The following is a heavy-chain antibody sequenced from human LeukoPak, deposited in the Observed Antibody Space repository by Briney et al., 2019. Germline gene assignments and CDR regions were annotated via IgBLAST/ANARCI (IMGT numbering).Heavy chain of an antibody. J-gene: IGHJ4*02. D-gene: IGHD5-18*01. CDR3: ARHLSGVTGYTYGRGIDY. Sequence: GGSLRLSCAASGFTFSSYWMSWVRQAPGKGLQWVANIKQDGSEKYYVDSVKGRFTISRDNAKKSLYLQMNSLRAEDTAVYYCARHLSGVTGYTYGRGIDYWGQGTLSPSPQ. V-gene: IGHV3-7*01. CDR1: GFTFSSYW. CDR2: IKQDGSEK.